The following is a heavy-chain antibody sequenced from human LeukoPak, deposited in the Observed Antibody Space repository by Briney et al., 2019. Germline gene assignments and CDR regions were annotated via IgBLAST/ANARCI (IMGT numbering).Heavy chain of an antibody. J-gene: IGHJ4*02. D-gene: IGHD2-2*01. V-gene: IGHV4-39*01. CDR3: ARHAEAGTTSCPLDY. Sequence: PSETLSLTCTVSGGSISSISYYWGWIRQPPGKGLEWIGRINYSGSTYHNPSLKSRVTISVDTSKNQFSLKVSSVTAADTAAYYCARHAEAGTTSCPLDYWGQGTLVTVSS. CDR1: GGSISSISYY. CDR2: INYSGST.